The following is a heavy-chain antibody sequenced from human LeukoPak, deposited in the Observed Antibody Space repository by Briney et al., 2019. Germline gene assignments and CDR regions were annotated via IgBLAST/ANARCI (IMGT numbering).Heavy chain of an antibody. J-gene: IGHJ4*02. Sequence: GGSLRLSCSASGFTFSNYGMHWVRQAPGKGLEWVAVISYDGSNKNYADSVKGRFTISRDTSKNTLYLEMNSLRAEDTAVYYCARPVCGGDCYPYDYWGQGTLVTVSS. CDR1: GFTFSNYG. CDR3: ARPVCGGDCYPYDY. V-gene: IGHV3-30*03. CDR2: ISYDGSNK. D-gene: IGHD2-21*02.